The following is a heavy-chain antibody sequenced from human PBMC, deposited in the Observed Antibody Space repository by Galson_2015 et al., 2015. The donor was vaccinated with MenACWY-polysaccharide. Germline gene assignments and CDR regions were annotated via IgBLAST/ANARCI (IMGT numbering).Heavy chain of an antibody. CDR1: TVTFRGSG. Sequence: SLRLSCAASTVTFRGSGMHWVRQAPGKGLEWVAVIQYDAVYKQYLDSVKGRFSVSRDNSKSTLYLEMNNLRAEDTALHYCAREGSRIVFHAFDTWGQGTMVIVSS. J-gene: IGHJ3*02. CDR3: AREGSRIVFHAFDT. D-gene: IGHD3-10*02. CDR2: IQYDAVYK. V-gene: IGHV3-33*01.